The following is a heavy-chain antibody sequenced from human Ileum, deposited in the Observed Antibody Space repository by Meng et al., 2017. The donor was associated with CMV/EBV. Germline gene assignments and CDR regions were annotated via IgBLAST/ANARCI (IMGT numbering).Heavy chain of an antibody. Sequence: SLPCAVYGGSFSGDYWSWVRQPPGEGLEWIGEINHSGSTNYNPSLKSRVTISVDTSKNQFSLKVRSVTAADTAVYYCARGWHDGFLDLWGQGTLVTVSS. CDR1: GGSFSGDY. CDR3: ARGWHDGFLDL. CDR2: INHSGST. J-gene: IGHJ4*02. D-gene: IGHD3/OR15-3a*01. V-gene: IGHV4-34*01.